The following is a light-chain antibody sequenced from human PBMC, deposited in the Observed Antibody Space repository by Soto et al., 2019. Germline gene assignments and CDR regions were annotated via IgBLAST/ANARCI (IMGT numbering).Light chain of an antibody. V-gene: IGLV1-44*01. CDR3: AAWDDSLNGPRYV. J-gene: IGLJ1*01. Sequence: QSALTQPPSASGTPGQRVTIPCSGSSSNIGSNTVNWYQQLPGTAPKLLIYSNNQRPSGVPDRLSGSKSGTSASLAISGLQSEDEADYYCAAWDDSLNGPRYVFGTGTKVTVL. CDR1: SSNIGSNT. CDR2: SNN.